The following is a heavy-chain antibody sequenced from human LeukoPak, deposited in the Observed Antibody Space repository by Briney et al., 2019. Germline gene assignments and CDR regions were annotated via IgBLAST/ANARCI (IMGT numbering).Heavy chain of an antibody. J-gene: IGHJ3*02. CDR2: IYYSGST. Sequence: PSETLSLTCTVSGGSISSYYWSWIRQPPGKGLEWIGYIYYSGSTNYNPSLKSRVTISVDTSKNQFSLKLSSVTAADTAVYYCARYGEYSSSSRGAFDIWGQGTMVTVSS. V-gene: IGHV4-59*01. CDR1: GGSISSYY. D-gene: IGHD6-6*01. CDR3: ARYGEYSSSSRGAFDI.